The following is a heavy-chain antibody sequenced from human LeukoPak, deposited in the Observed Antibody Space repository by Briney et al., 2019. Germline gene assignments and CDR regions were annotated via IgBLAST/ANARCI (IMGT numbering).Heavy chain of an antibody. CDR3: ARDCRLNCARQPGFDS. CDR2: ISSSGSTI. CDR1: GFTFSSYS. D-gene: IGHD1-1*01. V-gene: IGHV3-48*02. J-gene: IGHJ5*01. Sequence: SGGSRRLSCAASGFTFSSYSRNWVRQAPGRGLEGVSYISSSGSTIYYADSVKGRLTISRDNAKNSLYLQLSSLRDEDTAVYYCARDCRLNCARQPGFDSWGQGTLVTVSS.